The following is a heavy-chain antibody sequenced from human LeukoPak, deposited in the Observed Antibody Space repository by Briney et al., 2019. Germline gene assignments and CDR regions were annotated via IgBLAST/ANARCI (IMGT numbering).Heavy chain of an antibody. Sequence: GESLMISCKGSGYSFTSYWIIWGRQLPGNGLEWMVIFYPGDSDTRYSPSFQGQVTISADKSISTAYLQWSSLKASNTAMYYCARLVYGGNESPIDYWGQGTLVTVSS. CDR3: ARLVYGGNESPIDY. V-gene: IGHV5-51*01. CDR2: FYPGDSDT. CDR1: GYSFTSYW. D-gene: IGHD4-23*01. J-gene: IGHJ4*02.